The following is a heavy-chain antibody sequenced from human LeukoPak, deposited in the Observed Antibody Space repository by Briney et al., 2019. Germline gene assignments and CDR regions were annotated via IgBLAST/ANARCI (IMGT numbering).Heavy chain of an antibody. V-gene: IGHV1-2*02. Sequence: ASVKVSCKASGYTFTSYGISWVRQAPGQGLEWMGWINPNSGGTNYAQKFQGRVTMTRDTSISTAYMELSRLRSDDTAVYYCARDEENLGQDAYFDYWGQGTLVTVSS. CDR1: GYTFTSYG. CDR3: ARDEENLGQDAYFDY. CDR2: INPNSGGT. J-gene: IGHJ4*02.